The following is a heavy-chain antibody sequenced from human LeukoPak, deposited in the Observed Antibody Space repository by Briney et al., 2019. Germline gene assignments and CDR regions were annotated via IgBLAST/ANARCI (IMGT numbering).Heavy chain of an antibody. CDR3: ARLVEMATMNQNYYYYYMHV. V-gene: IGHV4-59*08. CDR2: IYSRGST. J-gene: IGHJ6*03. CDR1: VGSNRSYY. D-gene: IGHD5-24*01. Sequence: SESLSLTRTVSVGSNRSYYWSWMPQPPGKGLEGGGYIYSRGSTNHSPPLKHRVTISVDTSNNQFSLKLSSVTAADTAVYYCARLVEMATMNQNYYYYYMHVWGKGPTVTVSS.